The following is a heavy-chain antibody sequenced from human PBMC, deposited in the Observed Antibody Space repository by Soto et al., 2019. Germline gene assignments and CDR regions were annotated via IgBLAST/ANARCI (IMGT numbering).Heavy chain of an antibody. V-gene: IGHV1-18*01. D-gene: IGHD2-15*01. J-gene: IGHJ6*02. CDR2: ITAHNGFT. Sequence: QVQLVQSGGEVRKPGASVKVSCKASGYTISSYSIAWVRQAPGQGLEWMGWITAHNGFTNYAQKIRDRDTMSTDTSTHTVYMDQRRLRSDASDIYYCARIGYCGGGSCPNGMHVWGQGTTVTVSS. CDR3: ARIGYCGGGSCPNGMHV. CDR1: GYTISSYS.